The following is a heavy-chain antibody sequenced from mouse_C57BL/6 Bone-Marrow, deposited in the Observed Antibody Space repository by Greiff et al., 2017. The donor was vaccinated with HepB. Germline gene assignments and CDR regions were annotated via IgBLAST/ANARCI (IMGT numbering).Heavy chain of an antibody. V-gene: IGHV5-12*01. J-gene: IGHJ2*01. Sequence: EVQGVESGGGLVKPGGSLNLSWEASGFPFRNYSLYWVGRTPEQRLEWVAYISNGGGGTYYPDTVKGRFTISRDNAKNTLYLQMSRLKSEDTAMYYCARLRGYFDYWGQGTTLTVSS. CDR2: ISNGGGGT. CDR3: ARLRGYFDY. D-gene: IGHD3-1*01. CDR1: GFPFRNYS.